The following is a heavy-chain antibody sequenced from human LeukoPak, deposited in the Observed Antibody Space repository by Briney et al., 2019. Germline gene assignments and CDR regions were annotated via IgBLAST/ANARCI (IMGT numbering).Heavy chain of an antibody. CDR3: ARDNGSGSYYHDY. CDR1: GGSISSDDYF. Sequence: PSETLSLTCAVSGGSISSDDYFWSWIRQPPGKGLEWIGYIYHRGSTSYNPSLKSRVTISLDKSRNQFSLNLSSVTAADTAVYYCARDNGSGSYYHDYWGQGTLVTVSS. J-gene: IGHJ4*02. D-gene: IGHD3-10*01. V-gene: IGHV4-30-2*01. CDR2: IYHRGST.